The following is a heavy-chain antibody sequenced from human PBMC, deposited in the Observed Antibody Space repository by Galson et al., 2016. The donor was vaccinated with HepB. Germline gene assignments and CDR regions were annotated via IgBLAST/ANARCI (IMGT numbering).Heavy chain of an antibody. CDR1: GYTFTNYD. J-gene: IGHJ4*02. CDR3: ARNRPFTGDFDY. V-gene: IGHV1-8*02. CDR2: MTPNSGNK. D-gene: IGHD7-27*01. Sequence: SVKVSCKASGYTFTNYDFNWVRQAPGQGLEWLGWMTPNSGNKGYAQKFQGRLSLTRDISTSTAYMELSSLTPDDTAVYYCARNRPFTGDFDYWGQGTLVTVSS.